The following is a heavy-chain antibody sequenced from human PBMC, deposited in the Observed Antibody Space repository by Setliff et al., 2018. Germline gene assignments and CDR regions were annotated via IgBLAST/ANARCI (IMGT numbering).Heavy chain of an antibody. CDR3: AREGRWDYNYPIY. Sequence: PSETLSLTCTVSGGSISYNYWSWIRQPAGKGLQWIGYIYYSGSTNYNPSLKSRVTISVDTSKNQFSLKLSSVTAVDTAVYYCAREGRWDYNYPIYWGQGILVTVSS. D-gene: IGHD5-12*01. CDR1: GGSISYNY. J-gene: IGHJ4*02. V-gene: IGHV4-59*12. CDR2: IYYSGST.